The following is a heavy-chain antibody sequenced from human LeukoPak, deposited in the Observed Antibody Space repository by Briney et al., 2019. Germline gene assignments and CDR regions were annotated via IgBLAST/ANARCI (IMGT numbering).Heavy chain of an antibody. Sequence: GRSLRLSCAASGFTFSSYAMHWVRQAPGKGLEWVAVISYDGSNKYYADSVKGRFTISRHNSKNTLYLQMNSLRAEDTPVYYCARGPFDPWGQGTLVTVSS. CDR2: ISYDGSNK. V-gene: IGHV3-30-3*01. CDR3: ARGPFDP. CDR1: GFTFSSYA. J-gene: IGHJ5*02.